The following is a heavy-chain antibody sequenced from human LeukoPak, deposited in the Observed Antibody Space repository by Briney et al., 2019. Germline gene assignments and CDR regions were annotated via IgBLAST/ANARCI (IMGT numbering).Heavy chain of an antibody. CDR1: GFTFSSYW. CDR3: YGGNAEQ. CDR2: INTDGSST. V-gene: IGHV3-74*01. Sequence: GRSLRPSCAASGFTFSSYWMHWVRQAPGKGLVWVSGINTDGSSTNYADSVKGRFTISRDNAKNTLYLQMNSLRVEDMAVYYCYGGNAEQWGQGTLVTVSS. J-gene: IGHJ1*01. D-gene: IGHD4-23*01.